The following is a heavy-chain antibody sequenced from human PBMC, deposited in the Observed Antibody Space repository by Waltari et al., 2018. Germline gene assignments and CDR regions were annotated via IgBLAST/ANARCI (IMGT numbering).Heavy chain of an antibody. CDR1: GGSISSSSYY. V-gene: IGHV4-39*07. D-gene: IGHD2-2*01. CDR2: IYYSGSI. CDR3: ARDSPYCSSTSCYMDV. J-gene: IGHJ6*03. Sequence: QLQLQESGPGLVKPSETLSLTCTVSGGSISSSSYYWGWIRQPPGKGLEWIGSIYYSGSIYYNPALKSRVTISVDTSKNQFSLKLSSVTAADTAVYYCARDSPYCSSTSCYMDVWGKGTTVTISS.